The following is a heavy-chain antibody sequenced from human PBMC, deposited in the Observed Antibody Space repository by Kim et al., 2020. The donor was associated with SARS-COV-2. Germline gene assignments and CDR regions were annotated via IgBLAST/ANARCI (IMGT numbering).Heavy chain of an antibody. V-gene: IGHV4-59*13. CDR2: IYYSGST. Sequence: SETLSLTCTVSGGSISSYYWSWIRQPPGKGLEWIGYIYYSGSTNYNPSLKSRVTISVDTSKNQFSLKLSSVTAADTAVYYCARAIRGSSTLRYYYYYGMDVWGQRTTVTVSS. J-gene: IGHJ6*02. CDR3: ARAIRGSSTLRYYYYYGMDV. D-gene: IGHD6-6*01. CDR1: GGSISSYY.